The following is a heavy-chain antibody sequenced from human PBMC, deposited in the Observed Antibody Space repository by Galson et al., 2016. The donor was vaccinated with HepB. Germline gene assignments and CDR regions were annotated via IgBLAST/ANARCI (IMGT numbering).Heavy chain of an antibody. CDR1: EFTFSDYV. CDR2: ISGTGGST. V-gene: IGHV3-23*01. Sequence: SLRLSCAVSEFTFSDYVMSWVRQAPGKGLEWVSGISGTGGSTYYADSVKGRFTISRDNSKNTLYLQMNSLRVEDMAIYYCAKGSSSWYRSAFDSWGQGTPVTVSS. CDR3: AKGSSSWYRSAFDS. J-gene: IGHJ4*02. D-gene: IGHD6-13*01.